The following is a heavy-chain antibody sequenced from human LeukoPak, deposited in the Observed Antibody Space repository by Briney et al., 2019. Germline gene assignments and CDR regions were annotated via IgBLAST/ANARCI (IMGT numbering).Heavy chain of an antibody. CDR2: IYSGGST. D-gene: IGHD1-26*01. Sequence: PGGSLRLSCAASGFTVSSNYMTWVRQAPGKGLEWVSVIYSGGSTYYAASVKGRFTISRDNSKNTLYLQMNSLRAEDPAVYYCAISGGYWAWAHWGQGTLVTVSS. V-gene: IGHV3-53*01. J-gene: IGHJ4*02. CDR1: GFTVSSNY. CDR3: AISGGYWAWAH.